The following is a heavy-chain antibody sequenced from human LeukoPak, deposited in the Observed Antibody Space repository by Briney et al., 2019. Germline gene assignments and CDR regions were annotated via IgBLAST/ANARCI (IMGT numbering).Heavy chain of an antibody. V-gene: IGHV3-21*01. CDR1: GFTFSSYT. CDR3: AREDGYCSGGNCYSYFDS. D-gene: IGHD2-15*01. J-gene: IGHJ4*02. Sequence: GGSLRLSCAASGFTFSSYTMNWVRQAPGKGLEWVSSISSSSSYIYYADSVKGRFTISRDNAKNSLYLQMNSLRAEDTAVYFCAREDGYCSGGNCYSYFDSWGQGTLVTVSA. CDR2: ISSSSSYI.